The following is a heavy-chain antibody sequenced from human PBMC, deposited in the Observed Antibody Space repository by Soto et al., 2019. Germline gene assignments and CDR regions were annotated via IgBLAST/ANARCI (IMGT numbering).Heavy chain of an antibody. D-gene: IGHD5-12*01. V-gene: IGHV2-26*01. CDR2: IFSNDEK. CDR1: GFSLSHFRVG. CDR3: ARIERYRGYEYFDY. Sequence: QVTLKESGPVLVRPTETLTLTCTVSGFSLSHFRVGVSWIRQPPGKALEWLAQIFSNDEKSYSTSLKSRLTISRDTSTRQVVLTMTNMDPLDTATYYCARIERYRGYEYFDYWGQGTLVTVSS. J-gene: IGHJ4*02.